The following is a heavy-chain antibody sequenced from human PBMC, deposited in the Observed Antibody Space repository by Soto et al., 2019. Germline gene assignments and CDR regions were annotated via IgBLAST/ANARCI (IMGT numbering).Heavy chain of an antibody. CDR3: ARRIELTTMKTGMDV. CDR1: GYSITSVHY. CDR2: IHHSGST. V-gene: IGHV4-38-2*01. D-gene: IGHD1-26*01. J-gene: IGHJ6*02. Sequence: SETLSLTCDVSGYSITSVHYWGWIRQPPGKGLEWIGIIHHSGSTYYSPSLKSRVTISIDTSRNRFSLKVTSVTAADTAVYYCARRIELTTMKTGMDVWGQGTTVTVSS.